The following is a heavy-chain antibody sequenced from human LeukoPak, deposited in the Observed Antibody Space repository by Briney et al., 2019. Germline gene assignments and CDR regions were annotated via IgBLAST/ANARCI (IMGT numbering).Heavy chain of an antibody. D-gene: IGHD7-27*01. CDR1: EYTFSVYH. V-gene: IGHV1-2*02. CDR3: ARDHNWGPDY. CDR2: INPNSGDT. J-gene: IGHJ4*02. Sequence: ASVKVSCKASEYTFSVYHIHWVRLAPGQGLEWMAWINPNSGDTNYAQKFQGRVTMTRDTSISTAYMELSRLTSDDTAVYYCARDHNWGPDYWGQGTLVSVSS.